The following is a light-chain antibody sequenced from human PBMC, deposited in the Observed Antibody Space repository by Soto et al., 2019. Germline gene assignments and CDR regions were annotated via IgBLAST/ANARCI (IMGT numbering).Light chain of an antibody. V-gene: IGKV2D-29*02. CDR3: MQSTQLPPT. J-gene: IGKJ5*01. CDR1: QSLLHITGETF. CDR2: EVS. Sequence: DVVMTQTPLSLSVAPGQPASISCKSSQSLLHITGETFLFWYLQKPVQSPQLLIYEVSTRVSGVPDRFSGSGSGTDFTLEISRVETDDVGIYYCMQSTQLPPTFGQGTRLESK.